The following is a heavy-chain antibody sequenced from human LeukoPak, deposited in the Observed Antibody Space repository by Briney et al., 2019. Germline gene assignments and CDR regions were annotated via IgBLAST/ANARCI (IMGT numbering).Heavy chain of an antibody. CDR3: AGVSESGWYYFDY. Sequence: GGSLRLSCAASGFXLTSYSMNWVRQAPGKGLEWVAVISHDGSYKYYADSLKGRFSISRDNSRNTLYLQMGSLRDEDRAVYYCAGVSESGWYYFDYWGQGTLVTVSS. CDR2: ISHDGSYK. V-gene: IGHV3-30*03. J-gene: IGHJ4*02. CDR1: GFXLTSYS. D-gene: IGHD6-19*01.